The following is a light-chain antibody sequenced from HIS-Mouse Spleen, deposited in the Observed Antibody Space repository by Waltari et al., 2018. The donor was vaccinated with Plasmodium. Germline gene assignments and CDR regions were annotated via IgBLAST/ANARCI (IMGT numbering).Light chain of an antibody. CDR3: QQYYSYPWT. CDR1: QGISSY. J-gene: IGKJ1*01. CDR2: AAS. Sequence: AIRMTQSPSSLSASTGDRVTIPCLASQGISSYLAWYQQKPGKAPKLLIYAASTLQSGVPSRFSGSGSGTDFTLTISCLQSEDFATYYCQQYYSYPWTFGQGTKVEIK. V-gene: IGKV1-8*01.